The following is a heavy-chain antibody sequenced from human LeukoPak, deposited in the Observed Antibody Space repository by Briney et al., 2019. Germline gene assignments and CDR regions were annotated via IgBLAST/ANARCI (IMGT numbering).Heavy chain of an antibody. V-gene: IGHV3-33*01. CDR3: ARDKGYTYDS. CDR1: GFTFSTYG. D-gene: IGHD5-18*01. Sequence: GRSLRLSCAASGFTFSTYGMHWVRQAPGKGLEWVALVWSDGNGKFYADSVKGRFTISRDNSKNTVYLQMNSLRAEDTAVYYCARDKGYTYDSWGQGTLVTVSS. J-gene: IGHJ4*02. CDR2: VWSDGNGK.